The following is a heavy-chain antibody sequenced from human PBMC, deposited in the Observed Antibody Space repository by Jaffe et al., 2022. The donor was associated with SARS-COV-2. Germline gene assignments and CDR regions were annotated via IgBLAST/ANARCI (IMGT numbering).Heavy chain of an antibody. CDR3: ARDSWNGYYFDN. D-gene: IGHD3-3*01. CDR1: GFNFSTHA. J-gene: IGHJ4*02. V-gene: IGHV3-30-3*01. CDR2: ISYDGNNK. Sequence: QVQLVESGGGVVQPGRSLRLSCSASGFNFSTHAMHWVRQAPGKGLEWVSLISYDGNNKYYADSVKGRFTASRDNSKTTLYLQMNSLRGEDTAVYFCARDSWNGYYFDNWGQGTLVSVSS.